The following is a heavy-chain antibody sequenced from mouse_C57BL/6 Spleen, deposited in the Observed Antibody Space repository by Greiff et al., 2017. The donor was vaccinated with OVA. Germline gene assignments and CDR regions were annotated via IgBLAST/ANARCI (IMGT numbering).Heavy chain of an antibody. J-gene: IGHJ4*01. V-gene: IGHV1-82*01. D-gene: IGHD2-5*01. CDR3: ARSGYSKAMDY. CDR1: GYAFSSSW. CDR2: IYPGDGDT. Sequence: QVQLQQSGPELVKPGASVKISCKASGYAFSSSWMNWVKQRPGKGLEWIGRIYPGDGDTNYNGKFKGKATLTADKSSSTAYMQLSSLTSEDSAVYFCARSGYSKAMDYWGQGTSVTVSS.